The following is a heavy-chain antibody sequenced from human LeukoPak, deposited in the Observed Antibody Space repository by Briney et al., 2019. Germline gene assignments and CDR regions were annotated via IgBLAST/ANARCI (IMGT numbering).Heavy chain of an antibody. D-gene: IGHD5-24*01. V-gene: IGHV3-30*04. Sequence: GGSLRLSCAASGFTFSSYAMSWVRQASGKGLEGVAVISYDGSNKYYADSVKGRFTISRDNSKNTLYLQMNSLRAEDTAVYYCARDRVANYYYYYYMDVWGKGTTVTVSS. CDR3: ARDRVANYYYYYYMDV. CDR2: ISYDGSNK. J-gene: IGHJ6*03. CDR1: GFTFSSYA.